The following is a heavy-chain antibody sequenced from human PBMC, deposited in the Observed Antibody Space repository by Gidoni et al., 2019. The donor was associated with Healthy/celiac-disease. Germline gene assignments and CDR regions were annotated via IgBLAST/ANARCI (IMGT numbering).Heavy chain of an antibody. D-gene: IGHD5-12*01. J-gene: IGHJ4*02. CDR1: GGSVSSGSYY. Sequence: QVQLQESGPGLVKPSETLSLTCTVSGGSVSSGSYYWSWIRQPPGKGLEWIGYIYYSGSTNYNPSLKSRVTISVDTSKNQFSLKLSSVTAADTAVYYCARAPGSRYSGYEPDFDYWGQGTLVTVSS. CDR3: ARAPGSRYSGYEPDFDY. CDR2: IYYSGST. V-gene: IGHV4-61*01.